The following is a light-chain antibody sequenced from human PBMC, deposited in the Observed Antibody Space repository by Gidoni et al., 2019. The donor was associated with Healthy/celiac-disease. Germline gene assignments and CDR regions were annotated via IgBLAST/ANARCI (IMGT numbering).Light chain of an antibody. CDR1: QSISSY. CDR2: AAS. V-gene: IGKV1-39*01. CDR3: QQCYSTPRT. J-gene: IGKJ4*01. Sequence: DIQMTQSPSSLSASVGDRVPITCRASQSISSYLNWYQQKPGKAPKLLIYAASTLQSGVPSRFSGSGSGTDFTLTISSLQPEDFATYYCQQCYSTPRTFGGXTKLEIK.